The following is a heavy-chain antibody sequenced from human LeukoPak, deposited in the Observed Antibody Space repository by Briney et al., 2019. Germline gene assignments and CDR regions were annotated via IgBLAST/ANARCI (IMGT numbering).Heavy chain of an antibody. J-gene: IGHJ4*02. CDR2: ISGSGGST. V-gene: IGHV3-23*01. CDR1: GFTFSSYA. D-gene: IGHD3-22*01. CDR3: AKGIGSSGYYQYYFDY. Sequence: PGGSLRLSCAASGFTFSSYAMSWVRQAPGKWLEWVSSISGSGGSTYYADSVKGRFTISRDNSKNTLYLQMNSLRAEDTAVYYCAKGIGSSGYYQYYFDYWGQGTLVTVSS.